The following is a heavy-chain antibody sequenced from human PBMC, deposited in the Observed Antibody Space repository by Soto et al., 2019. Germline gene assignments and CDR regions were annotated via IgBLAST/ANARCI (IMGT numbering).Heavy chain of an antibody. Sequence: SETLSLTCTVSGGSISSSSYYWGWIRQPPGKGLEWIGSIYYSGSTYYNPSLKSRVTISVDTSKNQFSLKLSSVTAADTAVYYCARHLPAKAMLGYYFDYWGQGTLVTVSS. CDR1: GGSISSSSYY. CDR3: ARHLPAKAMLGYYFDY. J-gene: IGHJ4*02. D-gene: IGHD3-10*02. CDR2: IYYSGST. V-gene: IGHV4-39*01.